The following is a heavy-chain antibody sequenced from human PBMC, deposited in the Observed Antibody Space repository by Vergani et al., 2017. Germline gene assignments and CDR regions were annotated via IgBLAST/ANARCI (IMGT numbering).Heavy chain of an antibody. CDR1: GFTFSSDA. V-gene: IGHV3-23*01. J-gene: IGHJ4*02. CDR2: INRGSTT. CDR3: AGPQGTSAYYYGGFDY. D-gene: IGHD3-22*01. Sequence: EVQLLESGGGLVQPGGSLRVSCAASGFTFSSDAMSWVRQAPGKGLEWVSAINRGSTTYYAYSVKGRFTISRDNSKNTLSLQMNSLTAEDTAIYYCAGPQGTSAYYYGGFDYWGQGILVTVSS.